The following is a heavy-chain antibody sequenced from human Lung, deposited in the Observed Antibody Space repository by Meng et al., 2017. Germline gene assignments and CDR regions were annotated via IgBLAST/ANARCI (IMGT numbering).Heavy chain of an antibody. D-gene: IGHD5-12*01. Sequence: QVQLHESGPGLVKPSQTLSPTCTVSGDSISSCDHYWNWIRQHSGKGLEYIGSIYFTGSTHYSPTLQSRVTISVDTSKNQFSLQLSSVTAADTALYYCARGGNIQTMVPRRFDPWGQGTLVTVSS. CDR2: IYFTGST. V-gene: IGHV4-31*03. J-gene: IGHJ5*02. CDR3: ARGGNIQTMVPRRFDP. CDR1: GDSISSCDHY.